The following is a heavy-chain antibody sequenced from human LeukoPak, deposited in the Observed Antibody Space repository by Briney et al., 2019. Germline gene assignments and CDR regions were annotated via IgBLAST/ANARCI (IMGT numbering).Heavy chain of an antibody. V-gene: IGHV3-48*03. J-gene: IGHJ4*02. D-gene: IGHD3-10*01. Sequence: PGVSLRLSCEASGFTFSFYDMNWVRQAPGMGLEWVSYITGSGSTIYYADSVKGRFTISRDNAKNSLYLQVNSLRAEDTAVYYCARDSRGRFGGNYFDYWGQGTLVTVSS. CDR2: ITGSGSTI. CDR3: ARDSRGRFGGNYFDY. CDR1: GFTFSFYD.